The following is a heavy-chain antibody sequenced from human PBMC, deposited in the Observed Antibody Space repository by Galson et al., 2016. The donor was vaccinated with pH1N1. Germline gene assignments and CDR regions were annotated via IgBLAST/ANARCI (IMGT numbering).Heavy chain of an antibody. CDR2: IYLGGSHI. CDR3: ARQNDYGDYRGDAFDI. V-gene: IGHV5-51*01. D-gene: IGHD4-17*01. Sequence: QSGAEVKKPGESLKISCKGSGYSFSSSWIGWVRQVPGKGLEWMGIIYLGGSHIRYSPSFQGQVTISADKSINIVYLRWSSLKASDTAIYYCARQNDYGDYRGDAFDIWGQGTMVIVSS. CDR1: GYSFSSSW. J-gene: IGHJ3*02.